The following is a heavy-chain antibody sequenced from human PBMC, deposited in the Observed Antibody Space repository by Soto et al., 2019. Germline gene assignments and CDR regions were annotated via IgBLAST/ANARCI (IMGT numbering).Heavy chain of an antibody. J-gene: IGHJ6*02. CDR1: GFTFSSYA. D-gene: IGHD3-22*01. Sequence: GGSLRLSCAASGFTFSSYAMSWVRQAPGKGLEWVSAISGSGGSTYYADSVKGRFTISRDNSKNTLYLQMNSLRAEDTAVYYCAKDLYDTNGSSYYGMDVWGQWTTVTVSS. CDR3: AKDLYDTNGSSYYGMDV. V-gene: IGHV3-23*01. CDR2: ISGSGGST.